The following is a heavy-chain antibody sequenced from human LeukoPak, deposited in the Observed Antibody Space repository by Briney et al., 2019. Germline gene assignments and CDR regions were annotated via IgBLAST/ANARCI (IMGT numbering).Heavy chain of an antibody. CDR1: GFTFSSYA. CDR2: ISCDGSNK. D-gene: IGHD3-22*01. V-gene: IGHV3-30*04. J-gene: IGHJ4*02. CDR3: AREGEGTYYYDSSGSPLDY. Sequence: GGSLRLSCAASGFTFSSYAMHWVRQAPGKGLEWVAVISCDGSNKYYADSVKGRFTISRDNSKNTLYLQMNSLRAEDMAVYYCAREGEGTYYYDSSGSPLDYWGQGTLVTVSS.